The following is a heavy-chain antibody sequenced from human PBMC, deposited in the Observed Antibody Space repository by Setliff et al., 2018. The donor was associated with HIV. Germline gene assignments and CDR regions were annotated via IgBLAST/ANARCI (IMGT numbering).Heavy chain of an antibody. Sequence: SETLSLTCAVYGGSFSGYYWCWIRQSPEKRLEWIGEINHSGSTNYNPSLKSRVTISVDTSKNQFSLKLSSVTAADTAVYYCARGVATWYYYYYGMDVWGQGTTVTVSS. CDR1: GGSFSGYY. J-gene: IGHJ6*02. CDR3: ARGVATWYYYYYGMDV. CDR2: INHSGST. D-gene: IGHD5-12*01. V-gene: IGHV4-34*01.